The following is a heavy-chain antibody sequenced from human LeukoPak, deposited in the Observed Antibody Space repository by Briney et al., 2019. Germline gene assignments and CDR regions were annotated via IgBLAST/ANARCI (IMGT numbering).Heavy chain of an antibody. J-gene: IGHJ4*02. D-gene: IGHD2-21*02. CDR2: IRSKAYGGTT. V-gene: IGHV3-49*04. CDR1: GFTFGDYA. CDR3: TRALDCGGDCCSDY. Sequence: GGSLRLSCTASGFTFGDYAMSWVRQAPGKGLEWVGFIRSKAYGGTTEYAASVKGRFTISRDDSKSIAYLQMNSLKTEDTAVYYCTRALDCGGDCCSDYWGQGTLVTVSS.